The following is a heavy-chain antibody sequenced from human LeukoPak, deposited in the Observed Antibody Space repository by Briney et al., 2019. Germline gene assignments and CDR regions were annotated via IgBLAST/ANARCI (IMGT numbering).Heavy chain of an antibody. V-gene: IGHV4-4*08. CDR2: VYSSGST. CDR1: DGSISGFY. CDR3: ARDPGGWFDP. J-gene: IGHJ5*02. D-gene: IGHD3-10*01. Sequence: SETLSLTCTVSDGSISGFYWTWIRQSLGRGLEWIGYVYSSGSTNYNPSLKSRVTISLDTSKNQFSLKLYSVTAADTAVYYCARDPGGWFDPWGQGTLVTVSS.